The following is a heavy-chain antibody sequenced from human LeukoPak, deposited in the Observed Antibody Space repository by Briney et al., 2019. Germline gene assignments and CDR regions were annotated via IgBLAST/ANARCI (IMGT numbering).Heavy chain of an antibody. CDR2: MNPNSGNT. J-gene: IGHJ5*02. V-gene: IGHV1-8*03. Sequence: ASVKVSCKASGYTFTGYYMHWVRQATGQGLEWMGWMNPNSGNTGYAQKFQGRVTITRNTSISTAYMELSSLRSEDTAVYYCARGPQAAARRGRGWFDPWGQGTLVTVSS. CDR1: GYTFTGYY. D-gene: IGHD6-6*01. CDR3: ARGPQAAARRGRGWFDP.